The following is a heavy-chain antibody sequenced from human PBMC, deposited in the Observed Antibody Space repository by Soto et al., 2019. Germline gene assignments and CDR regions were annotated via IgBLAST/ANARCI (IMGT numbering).Heavy chain of an antibody. CDR3: ARGKFLEWLLGTRYYYYGMDV. D-gene: IGHD3-3*01. CDR2: INHSGST. CDR1: GGSFSGYY. J-gene: IGHJ6*02. Sequence: SETLSLTCAVYGGSFSGYYWSWIRQPPGKGLEWIGEINHSGSTNYNPSLKSRVTVSVDTSKNQFSLKLSSVTAADTAVYYCARGKFLEWLLGTRYYYYGMDVWGQGTTVTVSS. V-gene: IGHV4-34*01.